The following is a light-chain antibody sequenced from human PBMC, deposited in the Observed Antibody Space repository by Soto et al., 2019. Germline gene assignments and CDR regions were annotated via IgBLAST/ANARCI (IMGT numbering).Light chain of an antibody. V-gene: IGKV1-5*01. Sequence: DIQMTPSPSTLSASVGDRVTITCRASQSISSWLAWYQQKPGKAPKLLIYDASSLESGVPSSFSGSGSGTEFTLTISSLQPDDFATYYCQQYNSYPYTFGQGTKVDI. CDR3: QQYNSYPYT. J-gene: IGKJ2*01. CDR2: DAS. CDR1: QSISSW.